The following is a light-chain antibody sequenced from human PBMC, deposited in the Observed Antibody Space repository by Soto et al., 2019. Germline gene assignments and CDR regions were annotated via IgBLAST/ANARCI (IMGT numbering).Light chain of an antibody. J-gene: IGKJ1*01. CDR2: GAS. CDR3: LRYGSFPRP. Sequence: EIVLTQSPGTLSLSPGERATLSCRASQSVSDSYLAWYQQKPGQAPRLLIYGASSRATGIPDRFSGSGSGTDFTLTIISLEPEDFEVFHCLRYGSFPRPFGQGTKGEIK. V-gene: IGKV3-20*01. CDR1: QSVSDSY.